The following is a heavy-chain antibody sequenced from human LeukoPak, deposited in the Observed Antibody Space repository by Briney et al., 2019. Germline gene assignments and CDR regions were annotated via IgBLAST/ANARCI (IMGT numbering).Heavy chain of an antibody. J-gene: IGHJ4*02. V-gene: IGHV3-23*01. D-gene: IGHD5-12*01. Sequence: LPGGSLRLSCAASGFSFSNSAMSWVRQAPGKGLEWVSLLIASSGSTFYADSVKGRFTISRDNSKNTLYLQMNSLRAEDTAVYYCAKGAYDYIEMGYFDYWGQGTLVTVSS. CDR1: GFSFSNSA. CDR2: LIASSGST. CDR3: AKGAYDYIEMGYFDY.